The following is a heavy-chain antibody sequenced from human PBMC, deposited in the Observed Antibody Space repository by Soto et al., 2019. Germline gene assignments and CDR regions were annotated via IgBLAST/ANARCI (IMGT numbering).Heavy chain of an antibody. V-gene: IGHV4-4*07. CDR2: IYTSGST. D-gene: IGHD5-12*01. CDR3: ARERREENHDGYDIDY. CDR1: GGSISDYY. J-gene: IGHJ4*02. Sequence: QVQLQESGPGLVKPSETLSLTCTVSGGSISDYYWSWIRQPAGKGLEWIGRIYTSGSTDYNPSLKSRVTISIDTSKNQFSLKVTSMTAADTAVYYCARERREENHDGYDIDYWGQGTLVTVSS.